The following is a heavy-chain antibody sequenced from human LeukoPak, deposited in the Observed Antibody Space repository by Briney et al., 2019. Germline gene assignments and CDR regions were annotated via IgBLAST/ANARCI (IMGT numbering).Heavy chain of an antibody. J-gene: IGHJ4*02. CDR1: GGSISSSSYY. CDR3: ARDCIAAAGRAFDY. D-gene: IGHD6-13*01. V-gene: IGHV4-39*02. CDR2: IYYSGST. Sequence: SQTLSLTCTVSGGSISSSSYYWGWIRQPPGKGLGWIGSIYYSGSTYYNPSLKSQVTISVDTSKNQFSLKLSSVTAADTAVYYCARDCIAAAGRAFDYWGQGTLVTVSS.